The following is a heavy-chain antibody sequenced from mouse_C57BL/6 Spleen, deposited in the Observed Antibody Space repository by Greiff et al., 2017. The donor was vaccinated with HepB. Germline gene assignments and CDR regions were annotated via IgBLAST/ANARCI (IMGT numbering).Heavy chain of an antibody. V-gene: IGHV1-47*01. CDR2: FHPYNDDT. Sequence: VQLQESGAELVKPGASVKMSCKASGYTFTTYPIEWMKQNHGKSLEWIGNFHPYNDDTKYNEKFKGKATLTVEKSSSTVYLELSRLTSDDSAVYYCARRGDGYYAWFAYWGQGTLVTVSA. CDR3: ARRGDGYYAWFAY. J-gene: IGHJ3*01. D-gene: IGHD2-3*01. CDR1: GYTFTTYP.